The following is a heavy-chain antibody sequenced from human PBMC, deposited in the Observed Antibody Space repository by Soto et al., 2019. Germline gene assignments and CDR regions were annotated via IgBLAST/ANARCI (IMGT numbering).Heavy chain of an antibody. Sequence: SETLSLTCFVSGYSITAGGYYWSWIRHHPGKGLEWIGRFYSSGSIIYNPSLRSRVSISGDTSSNQFSMSLTSVTAADTARYYCARMYSSGSGWFHPWGQGTLVTVSS. D-gene: IGHD6-19*01. J-gene: IGHJ5*02. V-gene: IGHV4-31*03. CDR3: ARMYSSGSGWFHP. CDR1: GYSITAGGYY. CDR2: FYSSGSI.